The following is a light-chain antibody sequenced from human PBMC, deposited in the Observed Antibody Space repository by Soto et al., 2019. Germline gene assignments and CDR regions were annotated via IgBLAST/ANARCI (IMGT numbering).Light chain of an antibody. V-gene: IGKV3-15*01. CDR1: QSVGSN. CDR3: QQYNNWPPDRT. Sequence: EIVMTQSPSTLSVSPGERATLSCRASQSVGSNLAWYQQKPGQAPRLLIYGASTRATGIPARLSGSGSGTEFTLTISSLQSEDFAIYFCQQYNNWPPDRTFGQGTKVEIK. J-gene: IGKJ1*01. CDR2: GAS.